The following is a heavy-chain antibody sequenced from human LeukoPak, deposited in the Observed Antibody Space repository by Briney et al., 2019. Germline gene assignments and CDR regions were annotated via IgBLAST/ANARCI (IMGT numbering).Heavy chain of an antibody. Sequence: GGSLRLSCAASGFTFSSYWMSWVRQAPGRGLEWVANIKQDGSEKYYVDSVKGRFTISRDNANNSLYLQMNNLRGDDTAIYYCVRESRPGGAMGLYHNLDYWGQETLVAVSS. J-gene: IGHJ4*02. V-gene: IGHV3-7*01. CDR3: VRESRPGGAMGLYHNLDY. CDR2: IKQDGSEK. D-gene: IGHD1-1*01. CDR1: GFTFSSYW.